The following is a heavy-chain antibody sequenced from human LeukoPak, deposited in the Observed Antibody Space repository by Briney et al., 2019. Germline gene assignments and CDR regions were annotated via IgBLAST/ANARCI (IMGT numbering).Heavy chain of an antibody. D-gene: IGHD4-17*01. V-gene: IGHV3-74*01. CDR2: IKTYGSET. J-gene: IGHJ1*01. CDR1: GFTFSNYW. Sequence: QPGGSLRLSCAASGFTFSNYWMHWFRQAPGKGLLRVSRIKTYGSETGYADSVKGRFTISRDNAKNTLYLQMNSLRAEDTAVYYCSKPLGDNVDHWGQGTLSTVSS. CDR3: SKPLGDNVDH.